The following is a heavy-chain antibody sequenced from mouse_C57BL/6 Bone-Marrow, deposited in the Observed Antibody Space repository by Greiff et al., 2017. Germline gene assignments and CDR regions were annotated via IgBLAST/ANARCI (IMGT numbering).Heavy chain of an antibody. Sequence: VQLKESGGDLVKPGGSLKLSCAASGFTFSSYGMSWVRQTPDKRLEWVATISSGGSYTYYPDSVKGRFTISRDNAKNTLYLQMSSLKSEDTAMYYCARLGSSSFAYWGQGTLVTVSA. D-gene: IGHD1-1*01. V-gene: IGHV5-6*01. J-gene: IGHJ3*01. CDR2: ISSGGSYT. CDR3: ARLGSSSFAY. CDR1: GFTFSSYG.